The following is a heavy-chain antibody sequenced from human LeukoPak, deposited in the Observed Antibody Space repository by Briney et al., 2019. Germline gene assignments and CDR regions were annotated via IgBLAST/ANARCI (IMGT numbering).Heavy chain of an antibody. CDR2: ISSSSSYT. D-gene: IGHD2-21*02. Sequence: PGGSLRLSCAASGFTFSDYYMSWIRQAPGKGLEWVSYISSSSSYTNYADSVKGRFTISRDNAKNSLYLQMNSLRAEDTAVYYCARETYCGGDCYVQYYFDCWGQGTLVTVSS. J-gene: IGHJ4*02. CDR3: ARETYCGGDCYVQYYFDC. CDR1: GFTFSDYY. V-gene: IGHV3-11*06.